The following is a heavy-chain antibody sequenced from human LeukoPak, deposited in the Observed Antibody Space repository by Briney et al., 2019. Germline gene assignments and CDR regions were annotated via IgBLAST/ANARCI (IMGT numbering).Heavy chain of an antibody. CDR3: ARDLRTGYCSGGSCYYYYYMDV. D-gene: IGHD2-15*01. Sequence: GGSLRLSCAASGFTFSSYWMSWVRQAPGRGLEWVANIRQDGSEKYYVDSVKGRFTISRDNAKNSLYLQMNSLRAEDTAVYYCARDLRTGYCSGGSCYYYYYMDVWGKGTTVTVSS. CDR2: IRQDGSEK. CDR1: GFTFSSYW. J-gene: IGHJ6*03. V-gene: IGHV3-7*01.